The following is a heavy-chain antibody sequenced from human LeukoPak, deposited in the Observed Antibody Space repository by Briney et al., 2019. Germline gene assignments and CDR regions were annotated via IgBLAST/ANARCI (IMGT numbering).Heavy chain of an antibody. Sequence: PGGSLRLSCAASGFTFSDYWMNWLRQAPGKGLEWVANIKQDGSEKYYVDSVKGRFTISRDNAKNSLYLQMNSLRAEDTAVYYCGKEGSYPIVTYDSWGQGTLVTVSS. CDR2: IKQDGSEK. V-gene: IGHV3-7*01. CDR1: GFTFSDYW. D-gene: IGHD4-11*01. J-gene: IGHJ5*01. CDR3: GKEGSYPIVTYDS.